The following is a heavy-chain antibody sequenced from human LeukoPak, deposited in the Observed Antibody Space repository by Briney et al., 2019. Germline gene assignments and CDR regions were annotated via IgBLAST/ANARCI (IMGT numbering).Heavy chain of an antibody. CDR3: ARDLYDSSGYSDY. V-gene: IGHV3-53*01. CDR2: IYSGGST. J-gene: IGHJ4*02. D-gene: IGHD3-22*01. Sequence: GGSLRLSCAASGFTVSSNYMSWVRQAPGKGLEWVSVIYSGGSTYYADSVKGRFTIPRDNSKNTLYLQMNSLRAEDTAVYYCARDLYDSSGYSDYWGQGTLVTVSS. CDR1: GFTVSSNY.